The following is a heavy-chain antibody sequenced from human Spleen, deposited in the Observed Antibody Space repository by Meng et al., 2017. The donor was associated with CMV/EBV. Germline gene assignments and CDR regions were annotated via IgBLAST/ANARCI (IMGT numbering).Heavy chain of an antibody. V-gene: IGHV3-21*01. CDR1: GCNFSIYS. CDR2: MSSSSSYI. D-gene: IGHD6-13*01. Sequence: SGCNFSIYSMNWVSQAPGKGLKWVTSMSSSSSYIYYEDSVKGRLTISRDNAKNSLYLQMNSLRAEDTAVYYCAREPYTSNWYQNFDYWGQGTLVTVSS. J-gene: IGHJ4*02. CDR3: AREPYTSNWYQNFDY.